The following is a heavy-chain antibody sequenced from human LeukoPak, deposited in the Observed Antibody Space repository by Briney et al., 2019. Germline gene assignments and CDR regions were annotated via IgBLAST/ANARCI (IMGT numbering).Heavy chain of an antibody. CDR1: GGSISSSSYY. CDR2: IYYSGST. V-gene: IGHV4-39*01. CDR3: ARQVGYSGPEIL. D-gene: IGHD1-26*01. Sequence: SETLSLTCTVSGGSISSSSYYWGWIRQPPGKGLEWIGSIYYSGSTYYNPSLKSRVTISVDTSKNQFSLKLSSVTAADTAVYYCARQVGYSGPEILWGQGTLVTVSS. J-gene: IGHJ4*02.